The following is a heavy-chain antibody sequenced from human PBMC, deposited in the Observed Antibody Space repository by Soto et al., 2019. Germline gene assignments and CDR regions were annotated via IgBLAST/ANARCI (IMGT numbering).Heavy chain of an antibody. Sequence: QVQLVQSGAEVKKPGASVKVSCQASGYAFTSYDINWVRQATGQGVEWMGWMNPNTGDTGYAQKFQGRLTMTRDTSITTAYMELSSLTSEDTAIYYWSKDNGFAAIGDWGKGTRVAVS. D-gene: IGHD2-15*01. CDR3: SKDNGFAAIGD. CDR2: MNPNTGDT. J-gene: IGHJ4*02. V-gene: IGHV1-8*01. CDR1: GYAFTSYD.